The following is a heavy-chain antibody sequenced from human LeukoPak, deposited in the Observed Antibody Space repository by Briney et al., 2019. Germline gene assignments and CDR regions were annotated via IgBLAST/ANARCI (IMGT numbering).Heavy chain of an antibody. D-gene: IGHD3-10*01. Sequence: ASVKVSCKASGYTFTSYDINWVRQATGQGLEWMGWMNPNSGNTGYAQKFQGRVTITRNTSISTAYMELSSLRPEDTAVYYCARSLTILVRGVIRHVEYYFDYWGQGTLVTVSS. CDR1: GYTFTSYD. CDR3: ARSLTILVRGVIRHVEYYFDY. V-gene: IGHV1-8*03. CDR2: MNPNSGNT. J-gene: IGHJ4*02.